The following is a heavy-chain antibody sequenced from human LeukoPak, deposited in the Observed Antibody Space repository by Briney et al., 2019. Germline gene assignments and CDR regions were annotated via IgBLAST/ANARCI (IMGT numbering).Heavy chain of an antibody. D-gene: IGHD1-14*01. Sequence: ASVKVSCKASGYTFTCYYMHWVRQAPGQGLEWMGWINPNSGGTNYAQKFQGRVTMTRDTSISTAYMELSRLRSDDTAVYYCARNRAVSRNWFDPWGRGTLVTVSS. J-gene: IGHJ5*02. CDR1: GYTFTCYY. V-gene: IGHV1-2*02. CDR3: ARNRAVSRNWFDP. CDR2: INPNSGGT.